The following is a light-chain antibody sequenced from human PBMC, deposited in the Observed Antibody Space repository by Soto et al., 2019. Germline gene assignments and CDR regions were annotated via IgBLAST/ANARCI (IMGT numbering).Light chain of an antibody. J-gene: IGKJ2*01. CDR2: DAS. CDR3: QQYDKLPYT. V-gene: IGKV1-33*01. CDR1: QDISNY. Sequence: DIQMTQSPSSLSASVGDRVTITCQASQDISNYLNWYQQKPGKAPRLLIYDASNLKTGVPSRFSGTGSGIDFTFTISGLQPEDIATYYCQQYDKLPYTFGQGTKLEIK.